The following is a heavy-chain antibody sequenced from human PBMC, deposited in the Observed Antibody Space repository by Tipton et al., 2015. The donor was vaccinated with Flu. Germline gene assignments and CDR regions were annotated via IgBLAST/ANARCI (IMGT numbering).Heavy chain of an antibody. CDR2: IRPSGST. J-gene: IGHJ2*01. D-gene: IGHD6-19*01. CDR3: ARLPRYSSGWGRYFDL. Sequence: TLSLTCAVYGGSFSEYNWGWVRQSPGTGLEWIGEIRPSGSTNYSPSLKSRVTMSEDTSKNQFSLRLNSVTAVDTAVYYCARLPRYSSGWGRYFDLWGRGTLVTVSS. CDR1: GGSFSEYN. V-gene: IGHV4-34*01.